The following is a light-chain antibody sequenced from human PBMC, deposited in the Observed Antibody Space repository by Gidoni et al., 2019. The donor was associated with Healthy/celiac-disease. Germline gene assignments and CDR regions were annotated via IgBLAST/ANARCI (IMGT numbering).Light chain of an antibody. Sequence: AIRLTQSPSSLSASTGDRVTITCRASQSSSSYLAWYQQKPGKAPKLLIYAASTLQSGVPSRFSGSGSGTDFTLTISCLQSEDFATYYCQQYYSYPYTFXQXTKLEIK. CDR2: AAS. CDR1: QSSSSY. V-gene: IGKV1-8*01. CDR3: QQYYSYPYT. J-gene: IGKJ2*01.